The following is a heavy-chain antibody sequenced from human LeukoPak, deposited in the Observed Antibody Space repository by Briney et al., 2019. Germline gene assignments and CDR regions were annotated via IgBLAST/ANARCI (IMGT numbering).Heavy chain of an antibody. CDR2: IYHSGGT. V-gene: IGHV4-4*02. J-gene: IGHJ4*02. Sequence: PSGTLSLTCAVSGGSISSSNWWSWVRQPPGKGLEWIGEIYHSGGTNYNPSLKSRVTISVDTSKNQFSLKLNSVTAADTAMYYCARSDYGDYHFDYWGQGTLVTVSS. CDR3: ARSDYGDYHFDY. CDR1: GGSISSSNW. D-gene: IGHD4-17*01.